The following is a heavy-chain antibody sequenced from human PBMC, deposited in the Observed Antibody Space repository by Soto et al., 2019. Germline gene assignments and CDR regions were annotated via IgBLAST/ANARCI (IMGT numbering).Heavy chain of an antibody. CDR2: VIPLFDTA. CDR3: ATGGHNDGYNFYHGMDV. J-gene: IGHJ6*02. CDR1: GGIFTNNA. V-gene: IGHV1-69*01. Sequence: QVQVVQSGAEVKKPGSSVKVSCKVSGGIFTNNAISWVRQAPGQGLEWLGGVIPLFDTAYYAQIFRGRLRTSADGATNTAYMELSGLTSADTAVYFCATGGHNDGYNFYHGMDVWGQGTTVTVS. D-gene: IGHD5-18*01.